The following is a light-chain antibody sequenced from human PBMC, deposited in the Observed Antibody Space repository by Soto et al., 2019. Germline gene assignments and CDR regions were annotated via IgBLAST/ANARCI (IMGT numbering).Light chain of an antibody. V-gene: IGKV3-11*01. Sequence: EIVLTQSPATLSLSPGERATLSCRASQSVSSYLAWYQQKPGQAPRLLIYDASNRATGIPARFSGGGSGTDFTLTISSLEPEDCAVYYCQQRFNWPRFTFGQGTKLEIK. CDR3: QQRFNWPRFT. CDR2: DAS. CDR1: QSVSSY. J-gene: IGKJ2*01.